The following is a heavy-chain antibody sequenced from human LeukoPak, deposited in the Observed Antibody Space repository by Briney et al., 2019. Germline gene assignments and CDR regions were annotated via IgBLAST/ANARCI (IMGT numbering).Heavy chain of an antibody. Sequence: GGSLGLSCAAPGFTFSSYAMSWVRQAPGKGLEWVSAISGSGGSTYYADSVKGRFTISRDNSKNTLYLQMNSLRAEDTAVYYCAKPYYYDSSGYYVDAFDIWGQGTMVTVSS. V-gene: IGHV3-23*01. CDR1: GFTFSSYA. D-gene: IGHD3-22*01. CDR3: AKPYYYDSSGYYVDAFDI. CDR2: ISGSGGST. J-gene: IGHJ3*02.